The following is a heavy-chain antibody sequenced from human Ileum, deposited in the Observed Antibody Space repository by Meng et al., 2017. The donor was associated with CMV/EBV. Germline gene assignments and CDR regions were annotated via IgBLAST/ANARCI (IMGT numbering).Heavy chain of an antibody. Sequence: VGAGGGLVVPGGSLRVFCVGSGFNFNDAWMSWVRQAPRKGLEWIGRIKSKGSGGTTDYVASVKDRFIISRDDSKNTVYLQMNSLEIEDTAVYYCAWDIANFLNKWGQGALVTVSS. CDR1: GFNFNDAW. V-gene: IGHV3-15*01. CDR3: AWDIANFLNK. D-gene: IGHD3-3*01. J-gene: IGHJ4*02. CDR2: IKSKGSGGTT.